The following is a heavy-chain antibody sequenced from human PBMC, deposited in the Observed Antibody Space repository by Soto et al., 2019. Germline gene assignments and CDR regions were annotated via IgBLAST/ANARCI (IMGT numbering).Heavy chain of an antibody. CDR2: IYHSGST. D-gene: IGHD1-26*01. CDR3: ARGRGATAPRYYYYGMDV. V-gene: IGHV4-38-2*01. Sequence: PSETLSLTCAVSGYSISSGYYWGWIRQPPGKGLEWIGSIYHSGSTYYNPSLKSRVTISVDTSKNQFSLKLSSVTAADTVVYYCARGRGATAPRYYYYGMDVWGQGTTVTVSS. CDR1: GYSISSGYY. J-gene: IGHJ6*01.